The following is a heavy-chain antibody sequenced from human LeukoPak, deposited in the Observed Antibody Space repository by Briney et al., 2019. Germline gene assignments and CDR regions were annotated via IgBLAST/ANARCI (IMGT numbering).Heavy chain of an antibody. V-gene: IGHV4-59*01. CDR3: ARGSSAFDI. D-gene: IGHD6-13*01. CDR1: GGSISSYY. CDR2: MYYSGSA. J-gene: IGHJ3*02. Sequence: PSETLSLTCTVSGGSISSYYWSWIRQPPGKGLEFIGYMYYSGSANYNPSLKSRVTISVDTSKNQFSLKLSSVTAADTAVYYCARGSSAFDIWGQGTMVTVSS.